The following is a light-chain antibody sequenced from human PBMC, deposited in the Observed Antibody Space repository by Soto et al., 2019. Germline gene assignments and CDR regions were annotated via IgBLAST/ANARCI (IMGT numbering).Light chain of an antibody. V-gene: IGKV1-5*01. Sequence: DIQMTQSPSTLSSSVGDRVTITCRASQSISSWLAWYQQKPGKAPKLLIYDASSLESGVPSRFSGSGSGTEFTLTVRSLQPVYFAPYCSQRSVTFGQGTKVEIK. J-gene: IGKJ1*01. CDR1: QSISSW. CDR3: QRSVT. CDR2: DAS.